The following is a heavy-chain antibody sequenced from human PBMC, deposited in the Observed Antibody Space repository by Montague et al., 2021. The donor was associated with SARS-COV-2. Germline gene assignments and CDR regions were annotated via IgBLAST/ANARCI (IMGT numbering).Heavy chain of an antibody. D-gene: IGHD3-3*01. CDR1: GFTFSSYS. CDR3: ARDGGTITIFGVLSMLRYFDY. CDR2: ISTSSSTI. Sequence: SLRLSCAASGFTFSSYSVNWVRQAPGKGLEWVSFISTSSSTIYYADSVQGRFTISRDNAKNSLYLQMNSLRDEDTAVYYCARDGGTITIFGVLSMLRYFDYWGQGTLVTVSS. V-gene: IGHV3-48*02. J-gene: IGHJ4*02.